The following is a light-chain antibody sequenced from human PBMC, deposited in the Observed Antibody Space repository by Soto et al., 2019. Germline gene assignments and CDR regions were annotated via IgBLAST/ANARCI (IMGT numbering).Light chain of an antibody. CDR2: GAS. CDR3: QQYSIWRT. Sequence: LSLSHRSPARLSYRASESVSTNLAWYQQKAGQAPRLLIYGASTRATGIPARFSGSGSGTEFTLTISSLQSEDFAVYYCQQYSIWRTVGQGTKVDIK. V-gene: IGKV3-15*01. CDR1: ESVSTN. J-gene: IGKJ1*01.